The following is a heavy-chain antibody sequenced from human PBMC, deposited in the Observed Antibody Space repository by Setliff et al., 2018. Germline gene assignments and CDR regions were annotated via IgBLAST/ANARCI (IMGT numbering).Heavy chain of an antibody. CDR2: INYSGRN. D-gene: IGHD3-3*01. Sequence: PSETLSLTCTVSGGSIDIGYYWGWIRQPPGKGLEWIGSINYSGRNYYNPSLKSRVTIFADTSKNQFSLPLNSVTAADTALYYCARQKYWSGYYGEGYYYYMDVWGKGTTVTVSS. V-gene: IGHV4-39*01. J-gene: IGHJ6*03. CDR1: GGSIDIGYY. CDR3: ARQKYWSGYYGEGYYYYMDV.